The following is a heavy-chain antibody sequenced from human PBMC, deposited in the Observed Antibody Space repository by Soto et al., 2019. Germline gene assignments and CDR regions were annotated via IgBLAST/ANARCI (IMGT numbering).Heavy chain of an antibody. CDR2: ISYDGSNK. Sequence: ESGGGVVQPGRSLRLSCAASGFTFSSYAMHWVRQAPGKGLEWVAVISYDGSNKYYADSVKGRFTISRDNSKNTLYLQMNSLRAEDTAVYYCARDRWGGTTIYYYYGMDVWGQGTTVTVSS. V-gene: IGHV3-30-3*01. J-gene: IGHJ6*02. D-gene: IGHD1-7*01. CDR3: ARDRWGGTTIYYYYGMDV. CDR1: GFTFSSYA.